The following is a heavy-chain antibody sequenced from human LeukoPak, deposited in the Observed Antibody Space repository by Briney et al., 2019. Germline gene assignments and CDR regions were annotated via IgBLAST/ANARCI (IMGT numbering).Heavy chain of an antibody. CDR2: INPKSGGT. Sequence: GASVKVSCKASGYTFTSYYMHWVRQAPGQGLEWMGWINPKSGGTNYAQKFQGGVTMTGDTSIRTAYMELSSLRSDDTAKYYCATFEVGAWGQGTLVTVSS. D-gene: IGHD3-10*01. V-gene: IGHV1-2*02. J-gene: IGHJ5*02. CDR3: ATFEVGA. CDR1: GYTFTSYY.